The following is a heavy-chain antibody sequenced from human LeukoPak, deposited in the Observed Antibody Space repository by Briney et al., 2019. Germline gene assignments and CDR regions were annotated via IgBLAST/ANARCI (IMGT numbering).Heavy chain of an antibody. CDR2: IKQDGSEK. CDR3: ARGEGLGN. J-gene: IGHJ4*02. CDR1: GLTVSSNY. Sequence: GGSLRLSCAASGLTVSSNYMSWVRQAPGKGLEWVANIKQDGSEKYYVDSVKGRFTISRDNAKNSLYLQMNSLRAEDTAVYYCARGEGLGNWGQGTLVTVSS. D-gene: IGHD3/OR15-3a*01. V-gene: IGHV3-7*05.